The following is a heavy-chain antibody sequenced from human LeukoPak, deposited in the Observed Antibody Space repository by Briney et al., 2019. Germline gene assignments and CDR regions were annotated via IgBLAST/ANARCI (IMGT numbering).Heavy chain of an antibody. V-gene: IGHV4-59*12. Sequence: PSETLSLTCTVSGGSISSYYWSWIRQPPEKGLEWIGYIYYSGSTNYNPSLKSRVTISVDTSKNQFSLKLSSVTAADTAVYYCAREEDDSSGFDYWGQGTLVTVSS. CDR2: IYYSGST. CDR3: AREEDDSSGFDY. CDR1: GGSISSYY. D-gene: IGHD3-22*01. J-gene: IGHJ4*02.